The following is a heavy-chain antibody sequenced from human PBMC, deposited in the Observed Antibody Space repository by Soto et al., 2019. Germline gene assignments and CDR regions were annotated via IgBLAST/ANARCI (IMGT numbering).Heavy chain of an antibody. J-gene: IGHJ4*01. CDR2: ISGSGGFT. CDR1: GFVSSSYA. Sequence: EVQLLESGGALVQPGGSLRLSCVVSGFVSSSYAMSWVRQAPGKGLEWVSGISGSGGFTSYADSVKGRFTISRDNSKNTLYLQINSLRAEDTAVYYCAKDAIMVSSTFNYFDYWGHGTLVTVSS. V-gene: IGHV3-23*01. D-gene: IGHD2-8*01. CDR3: AKDAIMVSSTFNYFDY.